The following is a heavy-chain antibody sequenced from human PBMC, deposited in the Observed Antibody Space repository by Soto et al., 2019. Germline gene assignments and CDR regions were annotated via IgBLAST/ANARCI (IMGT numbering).Heavy chain of an antibody. J-gene: IGHJ4*02. CDR3: ARGGRGYSSAPRYYFDY. D-gene: IGHD5-18*01. Sequence: QVQLVQSGSEVKKPGSSVKVSCKASGGSFSSNPISWVRQAPGQGLEWMAGIIPIFATVHYAQKFRGRVTITADESTSTAYTELTSLRSEDTAVYFCARGGRGYSSAPRYYFDYWGQGTLVTVSS. CDR1: GGSFSSNP. V-gene: IGHV1-69*01. CDR2: IIPIFATV.